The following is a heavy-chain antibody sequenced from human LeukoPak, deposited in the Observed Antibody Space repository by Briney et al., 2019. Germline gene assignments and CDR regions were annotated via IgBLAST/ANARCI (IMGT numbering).Heavy chain of an antibody. V-gene: IGHV4-59*08. CDR1: GDSITSYF. CDR2: IYYSGST. CDR3: AGPWRTQIDY. Sequence: KASETLSLTCTVSGDSITSYFWSWVRQPPGKGLEWIGYIYYSGSTNYNPSLKSRVTISVDTSKNQFSLKLSSVTAADTAVYYCAGPWRTQIDYWGQGTLVTVSS. J-gene: IGHJ4*02.